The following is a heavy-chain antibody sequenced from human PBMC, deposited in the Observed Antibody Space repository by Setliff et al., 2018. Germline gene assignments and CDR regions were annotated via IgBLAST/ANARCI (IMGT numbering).Heavy chain of an antibody. V-gene: IGHV4-4*02. Sequence: SEXLSLXXAXXGGSIRXXXXXXWVRQPPGKGLEWMGEIYHSGRTNYXXSXKSRVTISVDKSKNQFSLKLSSVTAADTXVYYCXRDWRDYGAMGYWGQGTLVTVSS. CDR3: XRDWRDYGAMGY. D-gene: IGHD4-17*01. J-gene: IGHJ4*02. CDR1: GGSIRXXXX. CDR2: IYHSGRT.